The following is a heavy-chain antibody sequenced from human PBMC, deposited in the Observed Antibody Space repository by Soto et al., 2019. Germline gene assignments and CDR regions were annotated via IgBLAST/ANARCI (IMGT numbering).Heavy chain of an antibody. Sequence: QVQLVQSGAEVKRPGSSVKVSCKASGDTFAFHSINWVRQAPGLGLEWMGRINPILSMSNYAQRFQGRVTLTXDXPTSNAYMVLSSLRSEDTAIYYCATSYGSGYRAFDYWGQGALVTVSS. CDR1: GDTFAFHS. CDR3: ATSYGSGYRAFDY. V-gene: IGHV1-69*02. J-gene: IGHJ4*02. CDR2: INPILSMS. D-gene: IGHD3-10*01.